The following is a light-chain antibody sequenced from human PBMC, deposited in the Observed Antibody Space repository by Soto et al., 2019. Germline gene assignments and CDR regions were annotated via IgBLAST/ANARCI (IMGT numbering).Light chain of an antibody. CDR3: QQYNNWPPVDTLFT. Sequence: EVVMTQSPATLSVSPGERATLSCRASQSVSSNLAWYQQKPGHAPRLLIYGASTRATGIPARFSGSGSGTEFTLTISSLQSEDFAVYYCQQYNNWPPVDTLFTFGPGTKVDIK. J-gene: IGKJ3*01. CDR2: GAS. CDR1: QSVSSN. V-gene: IGKV3D-15*01.